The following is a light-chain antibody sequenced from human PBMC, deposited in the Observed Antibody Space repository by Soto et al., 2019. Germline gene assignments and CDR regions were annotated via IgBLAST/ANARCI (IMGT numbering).Light chain of an antibody. J-gene: IGKJ4*01. V-gene: IGKV1-5*03. CDR3: QQYNSYSPLT. Sequence: DIQTTQSPSTLSASVGDRVTITCRASQSISSWLAWYQQKPGKAPKLLIYKASSLESGVPSRFSGSGSGTEFTLTISSLQPDDFATYYCQQYNSYSPLTVGGGTKVDSK. CDR1: QSISSW. CDR2: KAS.